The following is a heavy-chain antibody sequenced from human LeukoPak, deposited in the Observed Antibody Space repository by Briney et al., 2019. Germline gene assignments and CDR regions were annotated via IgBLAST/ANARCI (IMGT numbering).Heavy chain of an antibody. CDR1: GGSISSYY. CDR3: ARDLGARIVVVPAAAAFDI. J-gene: IGHJ3*02. CDR2: IYYSGST. Sequence: SETLSLTCTVSGGSISSYYWSWIRQPPGKGLEWLGYIYYSGSTKYNPSLKSRVTISVDTSKNQFSLKLSSVTAADTAVYYCARDLGARIVVVPAAAAFDIWGQGTMVTVSS. D-gene: IGHD2-2*01. V-gene: IGHV4-59*12.